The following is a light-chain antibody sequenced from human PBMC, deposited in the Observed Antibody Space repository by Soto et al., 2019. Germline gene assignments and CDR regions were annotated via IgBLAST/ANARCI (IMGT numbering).Light chain of an antibody. CDR3: AAWDDSLSGWV. V-gene: IGLV1-47*01. CDR2: RNN. Sequence: QTVVTQPPSASGTPGQRVTISCSGSSSNIGSNYVYWYQQLPGTAPKLLIYRNNQRPSGVPARFSGSKSGTSASLAISGLRYEDEAAYYCAAWDDSLSGWVFGGGTKLTVL. J-gene: IGLJ3*02. CDR1: SSNIGSNY.